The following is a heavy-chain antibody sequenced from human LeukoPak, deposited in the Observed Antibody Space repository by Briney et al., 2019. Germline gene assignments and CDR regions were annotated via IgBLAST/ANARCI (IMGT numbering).Heavy chain of an antibody. Sequence: SETLSLTCVVSGGSLSGSFSSYFWTWIRQPPGKGLEWIGEINRRGNTNYNPSLKSRVTMSVDTSKNDLSLELTSLTAADTAAYYCARSYYGSGSYYNWFDPWGQGTLVTVSS. V-gene: IGHV4-34*01. CDR2: INRRGNT. CDR3: ARSYYGSGSYYNWFDP. D-gene: IGHD3-10*01. CDR1: GGSLSGSFSSYF. J-gene: IGHJ5*02.